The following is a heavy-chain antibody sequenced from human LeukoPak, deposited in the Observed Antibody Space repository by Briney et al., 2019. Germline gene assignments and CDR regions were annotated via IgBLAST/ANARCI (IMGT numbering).Heavy chain of an antibody. V-gene: IGHV4-39*01. Sequence: PSETLSLTCTVSGGSISSSSYYWGWIHQPPGKGLEWIGSIYYSGSTYYNPSLKSRVTISVDTSKNQFSLKLSSVTAADTAVYYCASITYYDILTGYSNTNTFDYWGQGTLVTVSS. CDR2: IYYSGST. J-gene: IGHJ4*02. CDR3: ASITYYDILTGYSNTNTFDY. CDR1: GGSISSSSYY. D-gene: IGHD3-9*01.